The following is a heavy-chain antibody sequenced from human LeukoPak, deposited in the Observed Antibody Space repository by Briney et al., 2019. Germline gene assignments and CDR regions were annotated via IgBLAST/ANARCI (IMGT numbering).Heavy chain of an antibody. V-gene: IGHV3-33*01. D-gene: IGHD3-10*01. J-gene: IGHJ4*02. CDR1: GFPFSSYG. Sequence: GGSLRLSCAASGFPFSSYGMHWVRQAPGKGLEWVARLVYDARSDYANSVKGRFSISRDNFKNTLYLQMNSLRAEDTAVYYCASTFYGSGIYYFGHWGQGTLVTVSS. CDR3: ASTFYGSGIYYFGH. CDR2: LVYDARS.